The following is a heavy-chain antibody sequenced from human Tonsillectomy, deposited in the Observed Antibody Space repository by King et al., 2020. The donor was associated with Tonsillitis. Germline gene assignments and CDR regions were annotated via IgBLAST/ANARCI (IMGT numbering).Heavy chain of an antibody. CDR1: GGSISSGSYY. D-gene: IGHD2-2*01. CDR2: IYTSGST. J-gene: IGHJ2*01. Sequence: QLQESGPGLVKPSQTLSLTCTVSGGSISSGSYYWSWIRQPAGKGLEWIGRIYTSGSTNYNPSLKSRVTMSVDTSKKQFSLKLSSVTAADTAVYYCARAVLWYFSSTSCYSTPTYWYFDRWGRGTLVTVSS. V-gene: IGHV4-61*02. CDR3: ARAVLWYFSSTSCYSTPTYWYFDR.